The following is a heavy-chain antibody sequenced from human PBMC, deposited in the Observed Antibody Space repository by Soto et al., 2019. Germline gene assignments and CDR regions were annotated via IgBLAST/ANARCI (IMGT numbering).Heavy chain of an antibody. CDR3: ASSGYSYGYYFDY. Sequence: SETLSLTCTVSGGSISSGGYYWSWIRQHPGKGLEWVGYIYYSGSTYYNPSLKSRVTISVDTSKNQFSLKLSSVTAADTAVYYCASSGYSYGYYFDYWGQGTLVTVSS. V-gene: IGHV4-31*03. D-gene: IGHD5-18*01. CDR1: GGSISSGGYY. J-gene: IGHJ4*02. CDR2: IYYSGST.